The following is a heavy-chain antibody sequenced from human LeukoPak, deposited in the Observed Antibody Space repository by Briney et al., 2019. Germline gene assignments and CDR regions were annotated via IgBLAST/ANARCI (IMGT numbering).Heavy chain of an antibody. CDR1: GFTLSSYA. V-gene: IGHV3-30-3*01. CDR2: ISYDGSKK. D-gene: IGHD2-2*01. Sequence: PGGSLRLSCAAPGFTLSSYAMHWVPQAPGKGLEWEAVISYDGSKKYYADSVKGRFTISRDNSKNTLYLQMNSLRAEDTAVYYCARDAKYQLLFVGPFDIWGQGTMVTVSS. CDR3: ARDAKYQLLFVGPFDI. J-gene: IGHJ3*02.